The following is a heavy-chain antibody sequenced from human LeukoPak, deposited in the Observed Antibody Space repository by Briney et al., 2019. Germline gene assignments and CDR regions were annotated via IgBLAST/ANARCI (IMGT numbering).Heavy chain of an antibody. CDR3: ARDSQSVDTATPRGFDP. V-gene: IGHV4-59*01. CDR2: FHDSGSA. J-gene: IGHJ5*02. Sequence: SETLSVTCTVSGDSISSYFWSWIRQPPGKGLEWIGYFHDSGSANYNPSLKSRITMSVDTSKNQFSLKLRSVTAADTAVYYCARDSQSVDTATPRGFDPWGQGTLVTVSS. CDR1: GDSISSYF. D-gene: IGHD2-15*01.